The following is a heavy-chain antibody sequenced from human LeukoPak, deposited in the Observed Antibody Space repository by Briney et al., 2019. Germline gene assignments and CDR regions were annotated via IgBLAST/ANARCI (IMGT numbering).Heavy chain of an antibody. V-gene: IGHV4-34*01. J-gene: IGHJ4*02. CDR3: ARRGSGGGYFDY. CDR1: GGSFSGYY. CDR2: INHSGST. Sequence: SETLSLTCAVYGGSFSGYYWSWIRQPPGKGLEWIGEINHSGSTNYNPSLKSRVTISVDTSKNQFSLKLSSVTAADTAVYYCARRGSGGGYFDYWGQGTLVTVSS. D-gene: IGHD3-10*01.